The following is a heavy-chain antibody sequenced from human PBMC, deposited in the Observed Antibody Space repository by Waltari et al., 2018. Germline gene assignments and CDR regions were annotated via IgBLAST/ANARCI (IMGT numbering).Heavy chain of an antibody. D-gene: IGHD3-10*01. CDR3: ARSELLWFRAGSWFDP. CDR2: IYHSGST. J-gene: IGHJ5*02. Sequence: QVQLQESGPGLVKPSETLSLTCAVSGYSISSGYYWGWIRQPPGKGLEWLGSIYHSGSTYYNPSLKSRVTISVDTSKNQFSLKMSSVTAADTAVYYCARSELLWFRAGSWFDPWGQGTLVTVSS. V-gene: IGHV4-38-2*01. CDR1: GYSISSGYY.